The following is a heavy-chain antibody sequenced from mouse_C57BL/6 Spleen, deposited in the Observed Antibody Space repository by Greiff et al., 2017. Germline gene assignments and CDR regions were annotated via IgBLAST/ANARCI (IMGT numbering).Heavy chain of an antibody. CDR3: ARARGGSDY. J-gene: IGHJ2*01. V-gene: IGHV1-26*01. CDR1: GYTFTDYY. CDR2: INPNNGGT. Sequence: EVQLQQSGPELVKPGASVKISCKASGYTFTDYYMNWVKQSHGKSLEWIGDINPNNGGTSYNQKFKGKATLTVDKSSSTAYMELRSLTSEDSAVYYCARARGGSDYWGKGTTLSVSS. D-gene: IGHD1-1*02.